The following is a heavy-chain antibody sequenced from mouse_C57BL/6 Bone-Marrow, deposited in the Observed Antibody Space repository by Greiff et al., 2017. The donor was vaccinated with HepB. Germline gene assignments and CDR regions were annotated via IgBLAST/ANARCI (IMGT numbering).Heavy chain of an antibody. CDR2: IYPGDGST. Sequence: VLLVESDAELVKPGASVKISCKASGYTFTDHSINWMKQRPGQGLEWIGYIYPGDGSTNYNEKFKGKATLTADKSSSTAYMQLNSLTSEDSAVYFCERKGWLLCWDFDVWGTGTTVTVSS. V-gene: IGHV1-78*01. J-gene: IGHJ1*03. D-gene: IGHD2-3*01. CDR1: GYTFTDHS. CDR3: ERKGWLLCWDFDV.